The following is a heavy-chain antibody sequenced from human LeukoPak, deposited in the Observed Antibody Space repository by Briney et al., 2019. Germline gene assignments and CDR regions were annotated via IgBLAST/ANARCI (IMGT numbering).Heavy chain of an antibody. Sequence: SETLSLTCAVSAYSISRGYYWGWIRQPPGKGLEWIGSIYHSGSTYYNPSLKSRVTISVDTSKNQFSLKLSSVTAADTAVYYCARHPGIAAAGKYYYYYYYMDVWGKGTTVTVSS. CDR2: IYHSGST. J-gene: IGHJ6*03. CDR3: ARHPGIAAAGKYYYYYYYMDV. CDR1: AYSISRGYY. D-gene: IGHD6-13*01. V-gene: IGHV4-38-2*01.